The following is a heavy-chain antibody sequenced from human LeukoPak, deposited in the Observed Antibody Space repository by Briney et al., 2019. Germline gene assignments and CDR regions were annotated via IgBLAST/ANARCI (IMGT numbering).Heavy chain of an antibody. J-gene: IGHJ4*02. Sequence: SETLSLTCTVSGGSISTYYWSWIRQTPGKGLEWIGYIYYSGNTNYNPSLKSRVTISIDTPKNQFSLNLSSVTAADTAVYYCARVGYSYALDCWGQGTLVTVSS. CDR2: IYYSGNT. CDR3: ARVGYSYALDC. D-gene: IGHD5-18*01. V-gene: IGHV4-59*01. CDR1: GGSISTYY.